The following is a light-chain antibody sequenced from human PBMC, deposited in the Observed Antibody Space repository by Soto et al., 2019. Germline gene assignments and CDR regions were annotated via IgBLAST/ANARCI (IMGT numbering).Light chain of an antibody. Sequence: QCSLSLPPSASGSPGQSFNMACAIPISDVGGFDYVSWYQQYPGKAPRLMIYEVNERPSGVPDRFSGSKSGNTASLTVSRLRAEDDADYSCRSYAGTNPLVFGGGTKVTVL. V-gene: IGLV2-8*01. CDR3: RSYAGTNPLV. CDR1: ISDVGGFDY. CDR2: EVN. J-gene: IGLJ3*02.